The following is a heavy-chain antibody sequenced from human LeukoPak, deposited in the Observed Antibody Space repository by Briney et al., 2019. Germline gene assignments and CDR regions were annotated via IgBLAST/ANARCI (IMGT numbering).Heavy chain of an antibody. Sequence: SVKVSCKASGGTFNDSSISWVRQAPGQGLEWMGRIIPILNVPNYAQKFEGRVTITADKSTNKAYMELSSLKSEDTAVYFCARDRPRARYFDYWGQGTLVTVSS. D-gene: IGHD2-15*01. CDR2: IIPILNVP. J-gene: IGHJ4*02. CDR1: GGTFNDSS. V-gene: IGHV1-69*04. CDR3: ARDRPRARYFDY.